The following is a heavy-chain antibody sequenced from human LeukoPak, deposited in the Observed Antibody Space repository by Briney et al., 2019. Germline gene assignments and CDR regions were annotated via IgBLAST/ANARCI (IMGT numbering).Heavy chain of an antibody. Sequence: SETLSLTCTVSGGSISSNGYYWAWFRQPPGKGLEWIGEIYHSGSTNYNPSLKSRVTISVDKSKNQFSLKLSSVTAADTAVHYCARAGFYGDYESYFDYWGQGTLVTVSS. CDR3: ARAGFYGDYESYFDY. CDR2: IYHSGST. D-gene: IGHD4-17*01. V-gene: IGHV4-39*07. J-gene: IGHJ4*02. CDR1: GGSISSNGYY.